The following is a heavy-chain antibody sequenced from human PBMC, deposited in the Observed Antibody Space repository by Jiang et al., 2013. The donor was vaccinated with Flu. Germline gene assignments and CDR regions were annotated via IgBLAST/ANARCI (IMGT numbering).Heavy chain of an antibody. CDR1: DYSFTVYD. J-gene: IGHJ6*02. Sequence: KKPGASVKVSCRASDYSFTVYDITWVRQAPGQGLEWTGWISTSNGDTNYAQKLQGRVSMTTDTSTSTAYMEVRSLRSDDTAVYYCARVVQYAPVYYALDVWGQGTTVTVSS. V-gene: IGHV1-18*01. CDR2: ISTSNGDT. D-gene: IGHD1-1*01. CDR3: ARVVQYAPVYYALDV.